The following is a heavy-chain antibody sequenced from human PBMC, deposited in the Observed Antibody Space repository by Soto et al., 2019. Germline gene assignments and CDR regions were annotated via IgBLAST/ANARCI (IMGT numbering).Heavy chain of an antibody. Sequence: PSETLSLTCTVSGYSISSGSYWGWIRQPTGKGPEWIASMYHGGTTFYNPSLKSRVTVSVDKSNNQFSLKLRSVTAADTAVYYCAKAHVMVVADSTFDYWGHGTLVTVSS. D-gene: IGHD3-22*01. J-gene: IGHJ4*01. V-gene: IGHV4-38-2*02. CDR1: GYSISSGSY. CDR3: AKAHVMVVADSTFDY. CDR2: MYHGGTT.